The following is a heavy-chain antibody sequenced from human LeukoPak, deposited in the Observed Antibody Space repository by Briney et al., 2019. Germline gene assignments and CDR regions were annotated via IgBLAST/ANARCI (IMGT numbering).Heavy chain of an antibody. D-gene: IGHD6-19*01. CDR1: GFTFSDYT. J-gene: IGHJ5*02. V-gene: IGHV3-21*01. CDR3: ARDGGGWYNWFDP. CDR2: ISSSSGYI. Sequence: GGSLRLSCAASGFTFSDYTMNWVRQAPGKGLEWVSSISSSSGYIYYADSVKGRFTISRDNAKNSLYLQMNSLRAEDTAVYYCARDGGGWYNWFDPWGQGTLVTVSS.